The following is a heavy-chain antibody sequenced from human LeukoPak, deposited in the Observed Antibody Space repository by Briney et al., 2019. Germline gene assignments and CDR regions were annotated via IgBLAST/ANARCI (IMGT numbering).Heavy chain of an antibody. V-gene: IGHV5-51*01. D-gene: IGHD5-12*01. J-gene: IGHJ5*02. CDR1: GYSFTSYW. Sequence: GESLKISCKASGYSFTSYWIGWVRQMPGKGLEWMGIIYPGDSDTRYNPSFQGQVIISADKSIGTAYSQWSSLKATDSAMYYCARRGYDAEWFDPWGQGTLVTVSS. CDR2: IYPGDSDT. CDR3: ARRGYDAEWFDP.